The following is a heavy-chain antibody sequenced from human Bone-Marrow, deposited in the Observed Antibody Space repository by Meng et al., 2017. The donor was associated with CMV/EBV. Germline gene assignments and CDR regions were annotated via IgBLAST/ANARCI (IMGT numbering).Heavy chain of an antibody. CDR2: IKQDGSEK. CDR3: ASFYLYIDFWSGFFP. Sequence: GGSLRLSCAASGFTFSSYWMSWVRQAPGKGLEWVANIKQDGSEKYYVDSVKGRFTISRDNTKNSLYLQMNSLRAEDTAVYYCASFYLYIDFWSGFFPWGQGTLVTVSS. D-gene: IGHD3-3*01. CDR1: GFTFSSYW. V-gene: IGHV3-7*01. J-gene: IGHJ5*02.